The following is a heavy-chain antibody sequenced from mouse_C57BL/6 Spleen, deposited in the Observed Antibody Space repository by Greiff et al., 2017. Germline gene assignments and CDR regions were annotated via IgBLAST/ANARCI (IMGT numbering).Heavy chain of an antibody. CDR2: ISSGSSTI. D-gene: IGHD2-4*01. CDR1: GFTFSDYG. Sequence: EVQLVESGGGLVKPGGSLKLSCAASGFTFSDYGMHWVRQAPEKGLEWVAYISSGSSTIYYADTVKGRFTISRDNAKNTLFLQMTSLRSEDTAMYYCARRNYDYVYAMDYWGQGTSVTVSS. J-gene: IGHJ4*01. V-gene: IGHV5-17*01. CDR3: ARRNYDYVYAMDY.